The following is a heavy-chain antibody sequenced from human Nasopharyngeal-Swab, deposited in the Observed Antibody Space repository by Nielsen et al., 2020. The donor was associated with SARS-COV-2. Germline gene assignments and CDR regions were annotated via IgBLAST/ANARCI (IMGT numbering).Heavy chain of an antibody. D-gene: IGHD3-10*01. V-gene: IGHV3-30*18. Sequence: VRQAPGKGLEWVAVVSYDGRHKSYADSVKGRFTVSRDNSKNTMYLQMSSLGVEDTAIYYCAKSLRGVSLSFGYYYGLDVWGQGTTVTVSS. J-gene: IGHJ6*02. CDR3: AKSLRGVSLSFGYYYGLDV. CDR2: VSYDGRHK.